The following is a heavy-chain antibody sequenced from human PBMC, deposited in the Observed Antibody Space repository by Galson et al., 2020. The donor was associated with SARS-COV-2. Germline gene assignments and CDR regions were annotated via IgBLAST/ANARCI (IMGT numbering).Heavy chain of an antibody. Sequence: GGSLRLSCAASGFTFSSYAMSWVRQAPGKGLEWVSAISGSGGSTYYADSVKGRFTISRDNSKNTLYLQMNSLRADDTAVYYCAKLGRYRGIASDCGQRSLVTFSS. CDR2: ISGSGGST. CDR3: AKLGRYRGIASD. J-gene: IGHJ4*02. V-gene: IGHV3-23*01. D-gene: IGHD6-25*01. CDR1: GFTFSSYA.